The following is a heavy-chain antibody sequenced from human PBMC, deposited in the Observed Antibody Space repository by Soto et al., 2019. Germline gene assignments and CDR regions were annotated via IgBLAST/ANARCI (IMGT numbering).Heavy chain of an antibody. V-gene: IGHV6-1*01. J-gene: IGHJ4*02. CDR2: TYYRSKWYN. D-gene: IGHD6-13*01. CDR3: ARDISCSWYFDY. CDR1: GESVSSNSAA. Sequence: SLTLALTCAVSGESVSSNSAAWYWIRQSPSRGLEWLRRTYYRSKWYNDYAVTIKIRITINPDTSKNQFSLQLNSVTPEDTAVYYCARDISCSWYFDYWGQGTLVTVSS.